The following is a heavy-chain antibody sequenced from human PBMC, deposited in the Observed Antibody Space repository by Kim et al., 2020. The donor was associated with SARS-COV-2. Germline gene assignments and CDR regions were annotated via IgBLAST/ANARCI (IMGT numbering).Heavy chain of an antibody. V-gene: IGHV3-49*04. CDR2: IRSKAYGGTT. Sequence: GGSLRLSCTASGFTFGDHAMSWVRQAPGKGLEWVGFIRSKAYGGTTEYAASVKGRFTISRDDSKSIAYLQMNSLKTEDTAVYYCTIAHNIGSLAYHYYYYIDVWGKDTTVTVS. CDR3: TIAHNIGSLAYHYYYYIDV. J-gene: IGHJ6*03. CDR1: GFTFGDHA. D-gene: IGHD5-12*01.